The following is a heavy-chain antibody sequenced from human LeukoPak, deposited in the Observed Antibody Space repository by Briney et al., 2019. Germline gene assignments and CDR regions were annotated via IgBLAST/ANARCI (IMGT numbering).Heavy chain of an antibody. CDR3: ARGPSPTLALMSPYYYYYGMDV. Sequence: SVKVSCKASGGTFSSYAISWVRQAPGQGLEWMGRIIPILGIANYAQRFQGRVTITADKSTSTAYMELSSLRSEDTAVYYCARGPSPTLALMSPYYYYYGMDVWGQGTTVTVSS. CDR1: GGTFSSYA. J-gene: IGHJ6*02. D-gene: IGHD6-13*01. CDR2: IIPILGIA. V-gene: IGHV1-69*04.